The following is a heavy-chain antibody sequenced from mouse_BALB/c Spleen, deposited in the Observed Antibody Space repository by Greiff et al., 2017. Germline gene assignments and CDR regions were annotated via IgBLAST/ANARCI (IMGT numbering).Heavy chain of an antibody. V-gene: IGHV1-54*01. D-gene: IGHD1-1*01. Sequence: VQLQQSGAELVRPGTSVKVSCKASGYAFTNYLIEWVKQRPGQGLEWIGVINPGSGGTNYKEKFKGKATLTADKSSSTAYMQLSSLTSDDSAVYFCARYGSSPYWGQGTTLTVSA. CDR2: INPGSGGT. CDR3: ARYGSSPY. CDR1: GYAFTNYL. J-gene: IGHJ2*01.